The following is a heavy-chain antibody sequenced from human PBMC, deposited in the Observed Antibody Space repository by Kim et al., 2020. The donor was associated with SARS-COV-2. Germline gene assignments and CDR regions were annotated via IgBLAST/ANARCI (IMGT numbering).Heavy chain of an antibody. J-gene: IGHJ4*02. V-gene: IGHV3-30*04. CDR1: GFTFSSYA. CDR2: ISYDGSNK. CDR3: ARENDYVWGSPACYFDY. D-gene: IGHD3-16*01. Sequence: GGSLRLSCAASGFTFSSYAMHWVRQAPGKGLEWVAVISYDGSNKYYADSVKGRFTISRDNSKNTLYLQMNSLRAEDTAVYYCARENDYVWGSPACYFDYWGPGTLVTVSS.